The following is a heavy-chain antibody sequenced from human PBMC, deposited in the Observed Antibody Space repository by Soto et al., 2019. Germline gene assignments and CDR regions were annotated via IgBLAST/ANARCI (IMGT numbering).Heavy chain of an antibody. Sequence: ASVKVSCKASGYSFTSYDINWVRQATGQGLEWMGWMDPKTGNTDYGQKFQGRVTMTRNTSISTAYIELSSLTSEDTAVYYCARGRGWRDYWGQGTLVTVSS. CDR3: ARGRGWRDY. J-gene: IGHJ4*02. D-gene: IGHD6-19*01. CDR1: GYSFTSYD. V-gene: IGHV1-8*01. CDR2: MDPKTGNT.